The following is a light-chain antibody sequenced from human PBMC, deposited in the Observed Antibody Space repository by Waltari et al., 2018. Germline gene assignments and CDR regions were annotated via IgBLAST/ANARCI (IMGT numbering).Light chain of an antibody. CDR2: EGS. Sequence: SALTHPASVFGSPGQPTLTPCYRTTTPVLCYSLVSWYQQHPRKAPKLIIYEGSARPSGISDRFSGSTSANTASLTISGLQPEDEADYYCCSYAGSSTWVFGGGTKVTVL. CDR1: TTPVLCYSL. CDR3: CSYAGSSTWV. V-gene: IGLV2-23*01. J-gene: IGLJ3*02.